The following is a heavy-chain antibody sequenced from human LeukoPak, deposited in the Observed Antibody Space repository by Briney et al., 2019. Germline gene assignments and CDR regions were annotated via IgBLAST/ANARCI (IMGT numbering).Heavy chain of an antibody. J-gene: IGHJ5*02. Sequence: GGSLRLSCAASGLTGSHNYVSWVRQAPGKGLEWVSAIHTSGDTCYADSVRGRFTISRDTSKNTLYLQINSLRVEDTAVYYCIVFGDSNHWGQGTLVTVSS. V-gene: IGHV3-53*01. CDR2: IHTSGDT. CDR3: IVFGDSNH. D-gene: IGHD4-17*01. CDR1: GLTGSHNY.